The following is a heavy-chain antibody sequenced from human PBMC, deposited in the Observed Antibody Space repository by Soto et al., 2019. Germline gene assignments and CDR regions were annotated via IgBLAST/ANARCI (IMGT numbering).Heavy chain of an antibody. D-gene: IGHD3-16*01. CDR1: GFTFSNAW. CDR2: IKSKTDGGTT. V-gene: IGHV3-15*07. J-gene: IGHJ4*02. Sequence: EVQLVESGGGLVKPGGSLRLSCAASGFTFSNAWMNWVRQAPGKGLEWVGRIKSKTDGGTTDYAAPVKGRFTISRDDSKHTLYLQMNSLKTEDTAVYYCTTFYEYVWGSSRPVGHDYWGQGTLVTVSS. CDR3: TTFYEYVWGSSRPVGHDY.